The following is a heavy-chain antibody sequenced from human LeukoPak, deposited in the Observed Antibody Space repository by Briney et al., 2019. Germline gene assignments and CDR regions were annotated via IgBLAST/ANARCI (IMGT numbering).Heavy chain of an antibody. Sequence: GGSLRLSCAASGFVFSNYGMHWVRQAPGKGLEWVAVIWYDGSKKYYADSVKGRFTISRDDSKNTLYLQMNSLRAEDTAVYYCARVYSSGWADFDYWGQGTLVTVSS. CDR1: GFVFSNYG. V-gene: IGHV3-33*01. D-gene: IGHD6-19*01. CDR2: IWYDGSKK. CDR3: ARVYSSGWADFDY. J-gene: IGHJ4*02.